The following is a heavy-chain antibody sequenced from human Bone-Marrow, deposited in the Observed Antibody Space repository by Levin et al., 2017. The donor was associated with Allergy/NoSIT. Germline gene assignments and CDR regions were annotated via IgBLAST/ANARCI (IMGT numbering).Heavy chain of an antibody. V-gene: IGHV4/OR15-8*01. D-gene: IGHD3-10*01. CDR1: GASFSSPNW. CDR2: VYHDGSS. J-gene: IGHJ4*02. Sequence: NTSETLSLTCVVSGASFSSPNWWSWVRQPPGKGLEWIGEVYHDGSSNYNPSLKSRVTISMDRSKNQFSLNVNSVTAADTAVYFCARRRGATIGPFDYWGQGSLVTVSS. CDR3: ARRRGATIGPFDY.